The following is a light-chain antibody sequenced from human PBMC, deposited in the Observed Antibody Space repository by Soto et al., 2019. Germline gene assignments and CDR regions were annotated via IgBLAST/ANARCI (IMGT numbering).Light chain of an antibody. CDR2: AAS. CDR1: QSISSY. V-gene: IGKV1-39*01. CDR3: QQSYSTHWT. J-gene: IGKJ1*01. Sequence: DIQMTQSPSSLSASVGDRVTITCRASQSISSYLNWYQQKPGKAPKLLIYAASSLQSGVPSRFSGSGSGTDFTLTISSLQPEDFVTYYCQQSYSTHWTFGQGTKVEIK.